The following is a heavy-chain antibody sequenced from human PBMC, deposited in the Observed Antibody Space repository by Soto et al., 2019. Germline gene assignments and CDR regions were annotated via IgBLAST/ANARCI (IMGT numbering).Heavy chain of an antibody. CDR3: ARWGRNAAAGPNFDY. CDR2: MNPNSGNT. Sequence: QVHLVQSGAEVKKPGASVRVSCETSGYTFTSYDINWVRQAAGQGLEWMGWMNPNSGNTGFAQKFQGRLTMTRDTSISTAYMELSSLRSEDSAVYYCARWGRNAAAGPNFDYWGQGTLVTVSS. J-gene: IGHJ4*02. D-gene: IGHD6-13*01. CDR1: GYTFTSYD. V-gene: IGHV1-8*01.